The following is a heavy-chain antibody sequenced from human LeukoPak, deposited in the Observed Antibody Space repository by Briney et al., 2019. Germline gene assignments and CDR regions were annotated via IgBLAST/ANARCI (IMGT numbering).Heavy chain of an antibody. D-gene: IGHD4-17*01. Sequence: PGGSLRLSCAASGFTFSFYYMTWLRQAPGKGLEWVSHISGSSSDRKYADSVKGRFTISRDNAKSSLYLQMNSLSAEDTAVYYCARDDDGDNPPDYWGQGTLVTVSS. CDR2: ISGSSSDR. V-gene: IGHV3-11*05. CDR1: GFTFSFYY. CDR3: ARDDDGDNPPDY. J-gene: IGHJ4*02.